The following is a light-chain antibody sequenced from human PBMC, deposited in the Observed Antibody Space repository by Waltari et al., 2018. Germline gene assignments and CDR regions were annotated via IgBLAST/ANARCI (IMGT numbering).Light chain of an antibody. J-gene: IGLJ3*02. CDR2: GVN. CDR3: SAYHSTNSLWV. V-gene: IGLV2-14*03. Sequence: QSALTQPASVSGSPGQSITISCTGASSDIGDYKYVSWYQQHPGKVPKAIIYGVNRRPSGISDRFSGSKSGSTASLTISGVQVEDEADYYCSAYHSTNSLWVFGGGTKLTVL. CDR1: SSDIGDYKY.